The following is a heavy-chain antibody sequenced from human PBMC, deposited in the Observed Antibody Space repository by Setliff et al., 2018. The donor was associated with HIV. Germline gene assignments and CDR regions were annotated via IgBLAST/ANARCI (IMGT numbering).Heavy chain of an antibody. Sequence: GASVKVSCKASGYTFTSSDINWVRQATGQGLEWMGWMNPNSGNTGYAQKFQGRVTMTRDTSIRTAYMELSSLRSEDTAVYYCARGAWYTSGHDDSFDYWGQGTLVTVSS. CDR1: GYTFTSSD. J-gene: IGHJ4*02. CDR2: MNPNSGNT. CDR3: ARGAWYTSGHDDSFDY. D-gene: IGHD6-19*01. V-gene: IGHV1-8*02.